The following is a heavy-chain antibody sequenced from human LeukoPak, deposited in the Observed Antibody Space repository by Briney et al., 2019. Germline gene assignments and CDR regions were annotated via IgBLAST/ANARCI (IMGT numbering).Heavy chain of an antibody. Sequence: SETLSLTCTVSGGSIRSSYYYWGWIRQPPGKGLEWIGSIYDSGSTYYNPSLKSRVTISVDKSKNQFSLKLSSVTAADTAVYYCARTLLSGSYWYFDYWGQGTLVTVSS. CDR2: IYDSGST. CDR3: ARTLLSGSYWYFDY. CDR1: GGSIRSSYYY. J-gene: IGHJ4*02. D-gene: IGHD1-26*01. V-gene: IGHV4-39*07.